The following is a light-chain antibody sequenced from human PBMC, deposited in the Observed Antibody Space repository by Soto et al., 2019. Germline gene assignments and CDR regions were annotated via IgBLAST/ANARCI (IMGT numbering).Light chain of an antibody. CDR1: QDISNY. V-gene: IGKV1-33*01. CDR3: QQYDNFPVT. Sequence: DIQMTQSPSSLSASVGDRVTITCQASQDISNYLNWYQQKPGKAPKLLIYDASNLETGVPSRFSGSGSGADYAFTISSLQPEDIATYYCQQYDNFPVTFGPGTTVDFK. J-gene: IGKJ3*01. CDR2: DAS.